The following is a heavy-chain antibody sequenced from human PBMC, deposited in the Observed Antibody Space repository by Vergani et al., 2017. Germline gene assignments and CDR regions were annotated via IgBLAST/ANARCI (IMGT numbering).Heavy chain of an antibody. CDR3: ARGVGLRSVWYFDL. D-gene: IGHD5-12*01. V-gene: IGHV4-34*01. J-gene: IGHJ2*01. CDR1: GGSFSGYY. Sequence: QVQLPQWGAGLLKPSETLSLTCAVYGGSFSGYYWSWIRQPPGKGLEWIGEINHSGSTNYNPSLKSRVTISVDTSKNQFSLKLSSVTAADTAVYYCARGVGLRSVWYFDLWGRGTLVTVSS. CDR2: INHSGST.